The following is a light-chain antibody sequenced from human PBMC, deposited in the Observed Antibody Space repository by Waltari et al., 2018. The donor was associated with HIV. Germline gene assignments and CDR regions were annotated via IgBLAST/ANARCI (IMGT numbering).Light chain of an antibody. CDR3: QQYHNWPRT. J-gene: IGKJ1*01. V-gene: IGKV3-15*01. CDR1: QSVSSN. Sequence: EMVMTQSPATLSVFPGETATLSCRASQSVSSNLAWYQQKPGQAPGLLIYGASTRAAGIPARFSGSGAGREFTLSISSLQSEDFAVYYCQQYHNWPRTFGQGTKVEI. CDR2: GAS.